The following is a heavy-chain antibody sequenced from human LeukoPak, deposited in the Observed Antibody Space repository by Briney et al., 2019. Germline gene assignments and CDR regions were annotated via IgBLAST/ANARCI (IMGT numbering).Heavy chain of an antibody. CDR1: GFTFSSYW. D-gene: IGHD6-13*01. CDR3: ARRSSIAAAGTALDY. J-gene: IGHJ4*02. CDR2: IKQDGSEK. Sequence: GGSLRLSCAASGFTFSSYWMGWVRQAPGKGLEWVANIKQDGSEKYYVDSVRGRFTISRDNAKNSLYLQMNSLRAEDTAVYYCARRSSIAAAGTALDYWGQGTLVTVSS. V-gene: IGHV3-7*05.